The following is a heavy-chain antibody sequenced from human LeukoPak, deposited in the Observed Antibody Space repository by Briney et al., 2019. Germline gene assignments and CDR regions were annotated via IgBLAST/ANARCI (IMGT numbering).Heavy chain of an antibody. Sequence: PSETLSLTCTVSGGSISSSSYYWGWIRQPPGKGLEWIGSIYYSGSTYYNPSLKSRVTISVDTSKNQFSLKLSSMTAADTAVYCCARDKSYYGSGSFFDYWGQGTLVTVSS. CDR2: IYYSGST. D-gene: IGHD3-10*01. J-gene: IGHJ4*02. CDR1: GGSISSSSYY. CDR3: ARDKSYYGSGSFFDY. V-gene: IGHV4-39*07.